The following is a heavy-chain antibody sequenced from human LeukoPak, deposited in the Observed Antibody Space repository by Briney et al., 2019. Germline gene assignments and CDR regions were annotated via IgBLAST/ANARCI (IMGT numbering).Heavy chain of an antibody. Sequence: ETLSLTCTVSGGSISSSSYYWGWIRQPPGKGLEWVSSISSSSSYIYYADSVKGRFTISRDNAKNSLYLQMNSLGAEDTAVYYCARAGGSSSWYYFDYWGQGTLVTVSS. CDR3: ARAGGSSSWYYFDY. CDR2: ISSSSSYI. J-gene: IGHJ4*02. V-gene: IGHV3-21*01. D-gene: IGHD6-13*01. CDR1: GGSISSSS.